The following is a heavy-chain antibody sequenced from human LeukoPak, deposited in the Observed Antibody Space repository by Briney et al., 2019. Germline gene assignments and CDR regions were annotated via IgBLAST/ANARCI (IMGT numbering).Heavy chain of an antibody. CDR1: GFTFSSYS. CDR3: AREGQYSSSWGVSY. V-gene: IGHV3-48*01. Sequence: GGSLRLSCAASGFTFSSYSMNWVRQAPGKGLEWVSYISSSSSTTYYADSVKGRFTISRDNSKNTLYLQMNSLRAEDTAVYYCAREGQYSSSWGVSYWGQGTLVAVSS. J-gene: IGHJ4*02. D-gene: IGHD6-13*01. CDR2: ISSSSSTT.